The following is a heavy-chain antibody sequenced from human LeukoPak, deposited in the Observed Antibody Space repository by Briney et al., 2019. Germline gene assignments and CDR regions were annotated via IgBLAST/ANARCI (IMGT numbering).Heavy chain of an antibody. CDR2: ISGSGGST. V-gene: IGHV3-23*01. Sequence: GGSLRLSCAASGFTFSSYWMNWARQAPGKGLEWVSAISGSGGSTYYADSVKGRFTISRDNSKNTLYLQMNSLRAEDTAVYYCAKASSKVVVAARFDYWGQGTLVTVSS. CDR3: AKASSKVVVAARFDY. J-gene: IGHJ4*02. D-gene: IGHD2-15*01. CDR1: GFTFSSYW.